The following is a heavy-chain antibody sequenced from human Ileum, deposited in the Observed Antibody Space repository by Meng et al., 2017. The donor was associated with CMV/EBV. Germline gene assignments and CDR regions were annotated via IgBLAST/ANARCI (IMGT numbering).Heavy chain of an antibody. D-gene: IGHD2-2*02. J-gene: IGHJ4*02. Sequence: GGSLRLSCAGSGLSFSSYAVTWVRQAPGKGLEWVSISGIGAFTYYGDSVKGRFTVSRDNSKNMVYLQMNSLTGEDTAVYYCATLGYRMSADHWGQGTLVTVSS. CDR1: GLSFSSYA. V-gene: IGHV3-23*01. CDR3: ATLGYRMSADH. CDR2: ISGIGAFT.